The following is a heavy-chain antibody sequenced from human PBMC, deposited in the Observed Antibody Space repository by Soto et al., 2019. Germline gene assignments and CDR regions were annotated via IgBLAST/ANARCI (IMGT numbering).Heavy chain of an antibody. Sequence: GGSLRLSCAASGFTFDDYAMHWVRQAPGKGLEWVSGISWNSGSIGYADSVKGRFTISRDNAKNSLYLQMNSLRAEDTALYYCAKDLAYCSSTLTCYYYGMDVWGQGTTVTVSS. CDR3: AKDLAYCSSTLTCYYYGMDV. D-gene: IGHD2-2*01. V-gene: IGHV3-9*01. J-gene: IGHJ6*02. CDR1: GFTFDDYA. CDR2: ISWNSGSI.